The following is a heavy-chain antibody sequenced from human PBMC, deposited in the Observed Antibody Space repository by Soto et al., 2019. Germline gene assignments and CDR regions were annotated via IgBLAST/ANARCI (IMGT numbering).Heavy chain of an antibody. CDR3: ARLYSGSYQPDY. CDR1: GGSLSSSSYY. D-gene: IGHD1-26*01. CDR2: FRYSGST. V-gene: IGHV4-39*02. J-gene: IGHJ4*02. Sequence: SETLSLTCTVSGGSLSSSSYYWGWIRQPPGKGLEWIGNFRYSGSTYYNPSLKSRVTISVDTSKNHLSLKMFSVTAADTAVYYCARLYSGSYQPDYWGQGTLVTVSS.